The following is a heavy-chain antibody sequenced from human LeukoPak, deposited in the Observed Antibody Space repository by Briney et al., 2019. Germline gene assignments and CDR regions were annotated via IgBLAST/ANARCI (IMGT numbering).Heavy chain of an antibody. Sequence: GGSLRLSCAASGFTFSSYGMHRVRQAPGKGLEWVAFIRYDGSNKYYADSVKGRFTISRDNSKNTLYLQMNSLRAEDTAVYYCAKDREWLAYYDYYMDVWGKGTTVTVSS. CDR2: IRYDGSNK. CDR3: AKDREWLAYYDYYMDV. V-gene: IGHV3-30*02. D-gene: IGHD6-19*01. CDR1: GFTFSSYG. J-gene: IGHJ6*03.